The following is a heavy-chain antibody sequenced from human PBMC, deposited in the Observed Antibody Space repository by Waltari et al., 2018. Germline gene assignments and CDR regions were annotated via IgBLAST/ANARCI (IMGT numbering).Heavy chain of an antibody. D-gene: IGHD6-13*01. CDR2: ISTYNGNT. Sequence: QVQLVQSGAEVKKPGASVKVSCKASGYTFTSYGISWVRQAPGQGLEWMGWISTYNGNTNEERRRQGGVNRTTEKSTRTAYMELRGLGSDDTAVYYCAREQRNPSSSWLSYYYGMDVWGQGTTVTVSS. V-gene: IGHV1-18*04. CDR3: AREQRNPSSSWLSYYYGMDV. J-gene: IGHJ6*02. CDR1: GYTFTSYG.